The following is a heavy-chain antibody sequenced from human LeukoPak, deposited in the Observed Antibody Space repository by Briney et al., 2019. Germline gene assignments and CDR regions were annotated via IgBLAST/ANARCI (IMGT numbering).Heavy chain of an antibody. Sequence: SETLSLTCNVSGASISSDFWSWIRQPAGKGLEWVGRIFSSGIINYNPSLKSRLTMSVDTAKNQFSLNLSSVTAADTAVYYCARGEYYGSGSYNAFDIWGQGTLVTVSS. CDR3: ARGEYYGSGSYNAFDI. V-gene: IGHV4-4*07. J-gene: IGHJ3*02. CDR2: IFSSGII. D-gene: IGHD3-10*01. CDR1: GASISSDF.